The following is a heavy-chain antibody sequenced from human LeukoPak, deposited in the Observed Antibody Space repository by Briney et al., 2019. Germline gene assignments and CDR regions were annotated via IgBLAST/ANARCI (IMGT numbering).Heavy chain of an antibody. CDR3: ARETTVVTPGRSDVFDI. V-gene: IGHV4-59*11. CDR2: IYYSGST. Sequence: SETLSLTCTVSGGSISSHYWNWIRQPPGKGLEWTGYIYYSGSTNYNPSLESRVTISVDTSKNQFSLKLSSVTAADTAVYYCARETTVVTPGRSDVFDIWGQGTMVTVSS. D-gene: IGHD4-23*01. CDR1: GGSISSHY. J-gene: IGHJ3*02.